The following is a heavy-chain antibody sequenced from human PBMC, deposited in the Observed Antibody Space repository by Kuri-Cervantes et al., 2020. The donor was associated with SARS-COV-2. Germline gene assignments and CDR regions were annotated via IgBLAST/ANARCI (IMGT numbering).Heavy chain of an antibody. V-gene: IGHV3-23*01. Sequence: GGSLRLSCAASGFNFSTFWMTWVRQAPGKGLEWVSGISGSGGSTHYADSVKGRFTISRDNSKNTLYLQMNSLRAEDTAVYYCARGGSSYYCYAMDVWGRGTTVTVSS. CDR2: ISGSGGST. D-gene: IGHD6-6*01. CDR3: ARGGSSYYCYAMDV. CDR1: GFNFSTFW. J-gene: IGHJ6*02.